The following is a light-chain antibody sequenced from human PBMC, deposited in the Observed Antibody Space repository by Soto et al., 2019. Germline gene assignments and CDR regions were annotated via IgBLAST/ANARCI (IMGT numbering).Light chain of an antibody. CDR1: SSDIGAYKY. CDR2: EVS. J-gene: IGLJ1*01. CDR3: FSYAGNSVYV. V-gene: IGLV2-23*02. Sequence: QSALTQPASVSGSPGQSVTISCTGTSSDIGAYKYVSWYQHHPGKSPRLLIYEVSNRPSGVSNRFSGSKSGNTASLTISGLQAEDEADYYCFSYAGNSVYVFGTGTKFTVL.